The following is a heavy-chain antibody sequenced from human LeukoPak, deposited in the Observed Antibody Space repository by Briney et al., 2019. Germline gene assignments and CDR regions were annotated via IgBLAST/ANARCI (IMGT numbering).Heavy chain of an antibody. CDR1: GYTFTSYD. CDR3: ARGLNYDFWSGYYTTYYYYYGMDV. D-gene: IGHD3-3*01. V-gene: IGHV1-8*01. Sequence: ASVKVPCKASGYTFTSYDINWVRQATGQGLEWMGWMNPNSGNTGYAQKFQGRVTMTRNTSISTAYMELSSLRSEDTAVYYCARGLNYDFWSGYYTTYYYYYGMDVWGQGTTVTVSS. J-gene: IGHJ6*02. CDR2: MNPNSGNT.